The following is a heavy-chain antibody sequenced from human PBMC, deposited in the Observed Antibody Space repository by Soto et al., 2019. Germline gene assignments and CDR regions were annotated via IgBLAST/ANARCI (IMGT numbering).Heavy chain of an antibody. D-gene: IGHD2-21*01. V-gene: IGHV1-46*01. CDR3: ARAGINWLDP. Sequence: QVQLVQSGAEVKNPGASVKVSCKASGYIFTSFHMHWVRQAPGQGLEWMGMINPSGGRTEYAQKFQGRVTMTSDTSTNTVYMELNSLRSEDTAVYYCARAGINWLDPWGQGTLVTVSS. CDR2: INPSGGRT. CDR1: GYIFTSFH. J-gene: IGHJ5*02.